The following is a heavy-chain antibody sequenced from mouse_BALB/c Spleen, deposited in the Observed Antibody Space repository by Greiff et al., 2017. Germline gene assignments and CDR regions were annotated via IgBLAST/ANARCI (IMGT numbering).Heavy chain of an antibody. CDR1: GFSLTSYG. D-gene: IGHD2-10*01. V-gene: IGHV2-2*02. J-gene: IGHJ4*01. CDR2: IWSGGST. CDR3: ARTYYGNYYYAMDY. Sequence: QVQLKQSGPGLVQPSQSLSITCTVSGFSLTSYGVHWVRQSPGKGLEWLGVIWSGGSTDYNAAFISRLSISKDNSKSQVFFKMNSLQANDTAIYYFARTYYGNYYYAMDYWGQGTSVTVSS.